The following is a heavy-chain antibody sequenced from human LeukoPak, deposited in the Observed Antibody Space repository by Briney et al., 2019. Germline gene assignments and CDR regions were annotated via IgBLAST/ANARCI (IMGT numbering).Heavy chain of an antibody. D-gene: IGHD2-21*02. J-gene: IGHJ4*02. CDR3: APIQYCGGDCYPGPLDY. V-gene: IGHV1-3*01. CDR2: INAGNGNT. Sequence: ASVKVSCKASGYTFTSYAMHWVRQAPGQRLEWMGWINAGNGNTKYSQKFQGRVTITADESTSTAYMELSSLRSEDTAVYYCAPIQYCGGDCYPGPLDYWGQGTLVTVSS. CDR1: GYTFTSYA.